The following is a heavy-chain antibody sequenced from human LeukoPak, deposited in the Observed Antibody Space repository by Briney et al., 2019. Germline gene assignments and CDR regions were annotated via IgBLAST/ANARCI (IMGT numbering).Heavy chain of an antibody. CDR2: ISYDGSNK. Sequence: GGSLRLSCAASGFTFSSYGMHWVRQAPGKGLEWVAVISYDGSNKYYADSVKGRFTISRDNSKNTLYLQMNSLRAEDTAVYYCAKDKRRITMIVVVNPYYFDCWGQGTLVTVSS. D-gene: IGHD3-22*01. J-gene: IGHJ4*02. CDR1: GFTFSSYG. V-gene: IGHV3-30*18. CDR3: AKDKRRITMIVVVNPYYFDC.